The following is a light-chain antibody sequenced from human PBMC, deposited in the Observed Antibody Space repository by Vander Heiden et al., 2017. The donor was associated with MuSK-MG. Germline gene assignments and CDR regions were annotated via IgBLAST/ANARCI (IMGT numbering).Light chain of an antibody. CDR2: GKN. V-gene: IGLV3-19*01. CDR1: SLRSYY. Sequence: SSELTQDPAVSVALGQTVRITCQGDSLRSYYASWYQQKPGQAPVLVIYGKNNRPSGIPERFSGSSSGNTASLTITGAQAEDEADYYCNSRDSSGNHPVFGGGTKLTVL. CDR3: NSRDSSGNHPV. J-gene: IGLJ2*01.